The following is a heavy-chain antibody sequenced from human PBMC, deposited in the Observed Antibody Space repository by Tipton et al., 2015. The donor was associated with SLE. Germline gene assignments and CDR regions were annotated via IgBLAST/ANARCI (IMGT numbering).Heavy chain of an antibody. CDR3: ARDRYYYDSSGYYPLDAFDI. J-gene: IGHJ3*02. D-gene: IGHD3-22*01. Sequence: LRLSCTVSGGSISSSSYYWSWIRQPAGKGLEWIGRIYTSGSTNYNPSLKSRVTMSVDTSKNQFSLKLSSVTAADTAVYYCARDRYYYDSSGYYPLDAFDIWGQGTMVTVSS. V-gene: IGHV4-61*02. CDR2: IYTSGST. CDR1: GGSISSSSYY.